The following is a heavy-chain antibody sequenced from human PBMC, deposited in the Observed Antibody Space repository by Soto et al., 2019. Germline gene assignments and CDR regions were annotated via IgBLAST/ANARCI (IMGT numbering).Heavy chain of an antibody. Sequence: QPGGSLRLSCTASGFTFSSCAMGWVRQAPGKGLEWVSGISGSGRTTDYADSVKGRFTISRDNSKNTLYLQMNSLRAEDTALYYCAKDRASRSFGEYTALHFDSWGQGTLVTVSS. J-gene: IGHJ4*02. V-gene: IGHV3-23*01. CDR3: AKDRASRSFGEYTALHFDS. CDR1: GFTFSSCA. D-gene: IGHD3-10*01. CDR2: ISGSGRTT.